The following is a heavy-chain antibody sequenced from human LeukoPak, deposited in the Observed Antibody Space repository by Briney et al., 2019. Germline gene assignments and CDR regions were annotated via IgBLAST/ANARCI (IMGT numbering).Heavy chain of an antibody. Sequence: SETLSLTCTVSGGSISSYYWSWIRQPAGKGLEWIGRIYTSGSTNYNPSLKSRVTISVDTSKNQFSLKLSSVTAADTAVYYCARHGIAVAGDRFDYWGQGTLVTVSS. D-gene: IGHD6-19*01. CDR1: GGSISSYY. CDR2: IYTSGST. V-gene: IGHV4-4*07. CDR3: ARHGIAVAGDRFDY. J-gene: IGHJ4*02.